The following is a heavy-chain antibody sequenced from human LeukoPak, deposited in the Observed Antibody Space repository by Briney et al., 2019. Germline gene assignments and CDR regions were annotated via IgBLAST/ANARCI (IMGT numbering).Heavy chain of an antibody. Sequence: PSETLSLTCTVSGCTISSSSYYWGWIRQPPGKGLEWIGSIYYSGSTYYNPSLKGRVTISVDTSKNQFSLKLISVTAADTAVYYCARQAPTSSSWYVAAQRGRYYFDYWGQGTLVTVSS. CDR2: IYYSGST. CDR3: ARQAPTSSSWYVAAQRGRYYFDY. D-gene: IGHD6-13*01. CDR1: GCTISSSSYY. J-gene: IGHJ4*02. V-gene: IGHV4-39*01.